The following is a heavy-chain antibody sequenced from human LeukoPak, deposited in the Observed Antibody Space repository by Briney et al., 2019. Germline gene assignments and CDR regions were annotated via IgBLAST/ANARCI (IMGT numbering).Heavy chain of an antibody. D-gene: IGHD4-17*01. V-gene: IGHV4-34*01. CDR1: GGSFSGYY. Sequence: SETLSLTCAVYGGSFSGYYWSWIRQPPGKGLEWIGEINHSGSTNYNPYLKSRVTISVDTSKNQVCLKLSSVTAADTAVYYCASYGDYGRAFDIWGQGTMVTVSS. CDR2: INHSGST. J-gene: IGHJ3*02. CDR3: ASYGDYGRAFDI.